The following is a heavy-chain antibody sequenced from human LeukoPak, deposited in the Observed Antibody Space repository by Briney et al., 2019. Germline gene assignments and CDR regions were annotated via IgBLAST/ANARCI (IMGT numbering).Heavy chain of an antibody. J-gene: IGHJ4*02. Sequence: PSETLFLTCAASTASSSNYYWSLIRQAPGKGLERIRHISTRGSTNYNPSLKSRVSISLDTTKNRFSLHLNFDTAATTAAYYCASSRSGYRYAFDHWGQGALVTVSS. CDR2: ISTRGST. D-gene: IGHD3-16*02. V-gene: IGHV4-4*09. CDR3: ASSRSGYRYAFDH. CDR1: TASSSNYY.